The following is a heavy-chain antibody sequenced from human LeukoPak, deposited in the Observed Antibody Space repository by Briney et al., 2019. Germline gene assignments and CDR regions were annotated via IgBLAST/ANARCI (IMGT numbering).Heavy chain of an antibody. D-gene: IGHD3-9*01. J-gene: IGHJ4*02. CDR1: GFTVSSNY. CDR2: IYSGGST. CDR3: ATQYYDILTGYYTDY. V-gene: IGHV3-66*01. Sequence: GGSLRPTCAASGFTVSSNYMSWVRQAPGKGLEWVSVIYSGGSTYYADSVKGRFTISRDNSKNTPYLQMNSLRAEDTAVYYCATQYYDILTGYYTDYWGQGTLVTVSS.